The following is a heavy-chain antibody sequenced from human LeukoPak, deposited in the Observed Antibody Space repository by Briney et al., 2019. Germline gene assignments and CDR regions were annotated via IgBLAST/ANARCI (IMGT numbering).Heavy chain of an antibody. J-gene: IGHJ3*01. V-gene: IGHV1-58*01. CDR3: AAEGRPTVVTFGKGAVDL. Sequence: SVKVSCKASGFTFTSSAVQWVRQARGQRLEWIGWIVVGSGNTNYAQKFQERVTITRDMSTSTVYMELSSLGSEDTAVYYCAAEGRPTVVTFGKGAVDLWGQGTMVTVSS. CDR2: IVVGSGNT. CDR1: GFTFTSSA. D-gene: IGHD4-23*01.